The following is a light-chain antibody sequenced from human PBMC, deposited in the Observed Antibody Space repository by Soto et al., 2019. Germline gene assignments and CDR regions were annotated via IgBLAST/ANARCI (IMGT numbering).Light chain of an antibody. Sequence: QSVLTRQPSVSGAPGQRVTISCTGSSSNIGAGYDVHWYQQLPGTAPKLLIYGNSNRPSGVPDRFSGSKSGTSASLAITGLQAEDEADYYCQSYDSSLSGVVFGGGTQLTVL. CDR1: SSNIGAGYD. J-gene: IGLJ2*01. CDR2: GNS. CDR3: QSYDSSLSGVV. V-gene: IGLV1-40*01.